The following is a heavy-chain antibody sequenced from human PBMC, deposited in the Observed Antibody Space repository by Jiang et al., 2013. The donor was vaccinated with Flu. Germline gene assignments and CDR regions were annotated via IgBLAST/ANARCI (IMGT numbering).Heavy chain of an antibody. V-gene: IGHV4-61*01. CDR1: GGSVSSGSYY. Sequence: GSGLVKPSETLSLTCTVSGGSVSSGSYYWSWIRQPPGKGLEWIGYIYYSGSTNYNPSLKSRVTISVDTSKNQFSLKLSSVTAADTAVYYCARDRVGNDYYYYYMDVWGKGTTVTVSS. CDR2: IYYSGST. D-gene: IGHD1-26*01. J-gene: IGHJ6*03. CDR3: ARDRVGNDYYYYYMDV.